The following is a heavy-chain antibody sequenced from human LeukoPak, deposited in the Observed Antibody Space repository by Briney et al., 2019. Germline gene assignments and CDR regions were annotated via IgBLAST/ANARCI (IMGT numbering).Heavy chain of an antibody. CDR2: IYPGDSDT. CDR3: ARRRNVYYFDY. J-gene: IGHJ4*02. Sequence: GESLKISCKGSGYSFTNYWIAWVRQMPGKGLEWMGIIYPGDSDTTYSPSFQGQVTISADRSISTACLQWSSLKASDTAMYYCARRRNVYYFDYWGQGTLVTVSS. V-gene: IGHV5-51*01. D-gene: IGHD1-1*01. CDR1: GYSFTNYW.